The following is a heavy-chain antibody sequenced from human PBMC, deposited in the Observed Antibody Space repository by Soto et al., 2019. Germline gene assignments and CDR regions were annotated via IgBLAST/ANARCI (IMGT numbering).Heavy chain of an antibody. V-gene: IGHV4-31*03. CDR1: GGSISSGGYY. Sequence: QVQLQESGPGLVKPSQTLSLTCTVSGGSISSGGYYWSWIRQHPGKGLEWIGYIYYSGSTYYNPSLKSRVTRSVDTSKNQFSLKLSSVTAADTAVYYCARVGSIVATTKDFQHWGQGTLVTVSS. J-gene: IGHJ1*01. D-gene: IGHD5-12*01. CDR2: IYYSGST. CDR3: ARVGSIVATTKDFQH.